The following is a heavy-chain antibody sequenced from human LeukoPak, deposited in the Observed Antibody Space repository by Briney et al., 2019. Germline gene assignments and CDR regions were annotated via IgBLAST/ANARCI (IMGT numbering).Heavy chain of an antibody. Sequence: GGSLRLSCAASGFTFSTYSIDWVRQAPGKGLEWISYISSSSSTIDFADSVKGRFTISRDNARNSVYLQMNSLRAEDTAVYYCARVHTSSYAADLWGQGPLVTVSS. D-gene: IGHD3-22*01. CDR3: ARVHTSSYAADL. J-gene: IGHJ5*02. V-gene: IGHV3-48*04. CDR2: ISSSSSTI. CDR1: GFTFSTYS.